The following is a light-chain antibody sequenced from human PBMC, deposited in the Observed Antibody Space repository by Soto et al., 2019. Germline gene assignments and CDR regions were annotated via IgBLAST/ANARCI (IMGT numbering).Light chain of an antibody. Sequence: DIVMTQSPDSLAVSLGERATINCKSSQSVLYSSNNKNYLAWYQQKPGQPPKLLIYWASTRESVVPDRFSGSGPGTDFTLTISSLQAEDVAVYYCQQYYSTPLTFGQGTKVESK. CDR3: QQYYSTPLT. J-gene: IGKJ1*01. V-gene: IGKV4-1*01. CDR1: QSVLYSSNNKNY. CDR2: WAS.